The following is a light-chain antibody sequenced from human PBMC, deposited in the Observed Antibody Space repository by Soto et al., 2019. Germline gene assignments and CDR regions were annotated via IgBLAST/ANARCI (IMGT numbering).Light chain of an antibody. CDR2: GAS. CDR1: QSVSSN. Sequence: EILMTQSPATLSVSPGERATLSCRASQSVSSNLAWYQQKPGQAPRLLIYGASTMATGIPARFSGSGSGTEFTLTISSLQSEDFAVYYCQQYNNWPPLTFGGGTKVEIK. CDR3: QQYNNWPPLT. J-gene: IGKJ4*01. V-gene: IGKV3-15*01.